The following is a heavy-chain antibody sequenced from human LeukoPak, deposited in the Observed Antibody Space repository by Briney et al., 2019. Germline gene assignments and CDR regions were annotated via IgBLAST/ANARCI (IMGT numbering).Heavy chain of an antibody. CDR2: IYHSGST. CDR3: AKGGIAAAGYDAFEI. D-gene: IGHD6-13*01. CDR1: GGSFSGYY. Sequence: SETLSLTCAVYGGSFSGYYWGWIRQPPGKGLEWIGSIYHSGSTYYNPSLKSRVTISVDTPKNQFSLQLSAVTAADTGVYYCAKGGIAAAGYDAFEIWGQGTMVTVSS. J-gene: IGHJ3*02. V-gene: IGHV4-38-2*01.